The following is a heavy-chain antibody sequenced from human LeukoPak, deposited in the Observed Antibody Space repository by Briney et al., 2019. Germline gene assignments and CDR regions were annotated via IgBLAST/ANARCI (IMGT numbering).Heavy chain of an antibody. CDR1: GYTFTGYY. Sequence: ASVTVSCKASGYTFTGYYMHWVRQAPGQGLGWMGRIIPIFGTANYAQKFQGRVTITTDESTSTAYMELSSLRSEDTAVYYCAGQPYYYDSSGYYPLHPFDYWGQGTLVTVSS. J-gene: IGHJ4*02. CDR2: IIPIFGTA. V-gene: IGHV1-69*05. CDR3: AGQPYYYDSSGYYPLHPFDY. D-gene: IGHD3-22*01.